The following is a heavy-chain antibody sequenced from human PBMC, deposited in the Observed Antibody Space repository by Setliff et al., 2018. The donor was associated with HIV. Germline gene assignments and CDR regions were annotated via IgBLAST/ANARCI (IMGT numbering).Heavy chain of an antibody. V-gene: IGHV4-59*11. CDR1: GGSISSHY. D-gene: IGHD3-22*01. Sequence: PSETLSLTCTVSGGSISSHYWSWIRQPPGKGLEWIGYISQSGSTYSNPSLKSRVTISVDRSKNQFSLKLSSVTAADTAVYYCAREALAWYHYDSSGYSNWFDPWGQGTLVTVSS. CDR2: ISQSGST. CDR3: AREALAWYHYDSSGYSNWFDP. J-gene: IGHJ5*02.